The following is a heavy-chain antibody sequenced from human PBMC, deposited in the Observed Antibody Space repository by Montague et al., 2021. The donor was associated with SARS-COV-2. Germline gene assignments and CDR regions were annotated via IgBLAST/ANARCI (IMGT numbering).Heavy chain of an antibody. CDR3: ARLRDGVVPSPILGVGPYYSYYYMDV. J-gene: IGHJ6*03. CDR1: GGSFSGHY. Sequence: SETLSLTCVVYGGSFSGHYWSWIRQPPEKGLEWIGEINHSGSPKYNPSLKSRVILLVDTSKNQFSLKLSSVTATDTAVYYCARLRDGVVPSPILGVGPYYSYYYMDVWGRGTTVTVSS. D-gene: IGHD3-10*01. V-gene: IGHV4-34*01. CDR2: INHSGSP.